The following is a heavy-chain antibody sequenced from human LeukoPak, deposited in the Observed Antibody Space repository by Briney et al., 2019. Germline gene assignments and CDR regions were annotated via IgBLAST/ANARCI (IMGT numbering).Heavy chain of an antibody. D-gene: IGHD3-22*01. J-gene: IGHJ4*02. Sequence: ASVKVSCKASGYTFTSYDINWVRQATGQGLEWMGWMNPNSGNTGYAQKFQGRVTITTDESTGTAYMELSSLRSEDTAVYYCASGDQYYYDSSGYYYYWGQGTLVTVSS. CDR2: MNPNSGNT. CDR3: ASGDQYYYDSSGYYYY. V-gene: IGHV1-8*03. CDR1: GYTFTSYD.